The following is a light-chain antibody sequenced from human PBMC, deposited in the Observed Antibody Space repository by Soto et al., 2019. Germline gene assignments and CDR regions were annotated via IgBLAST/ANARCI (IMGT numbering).Light chain of an antibody. CDR3: SSYTTSNTYV. CDR2: HVS. Sequence: QSVLTQPASVSGSPGQSITISCTGTSSDVGAYNYVSWYQQHPGKAPKLMIYHVSDRPSGVSNRFSGSKSGNTASLTISGLQAEDEADYYCSSYTTSNTYVFGTGTKLTVL. V-gene: IGLV2-14*01. J-gene: IGLJ1*01. CDR1: SSDVGAYNY.